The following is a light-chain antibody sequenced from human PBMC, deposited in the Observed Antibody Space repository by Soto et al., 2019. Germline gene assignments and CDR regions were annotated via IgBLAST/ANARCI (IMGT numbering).Light chain of an antibody. CDR3: QYFGDSPVT. CDR1: ETISSHY. V-gene: IGKV3-20*01. J-gene: IGKJ3*01. Sequence: EIVLMQSPDTLSLSPGERATLSCRASETISSHYISWYQQKPGQAPRLLICGASTRATDIPDRFSGSWSGTDFTLTISRMEPEDFAVYYCQYFGDSPVTFGPGTKVDIK. CDR2: GAS.